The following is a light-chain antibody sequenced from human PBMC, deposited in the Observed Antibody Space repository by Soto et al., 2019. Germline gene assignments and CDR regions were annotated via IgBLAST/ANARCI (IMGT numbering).Light chain of an antibody. CDR1: SSDVGAYDY. Sequence: SVTVSCTETSSDVGAYDYVSWYQQHPDKAPKLMIYEVSNRPSGVSNRFSGSKSVNTATLTISGLQAEDEADYYCSSYTSSSTRAFGPGTKVTVL. CDR2: EVS. CDR3: SSYTSSSTRA. V-gene: IGLV2-14*03. J-gene: IGLJ1*01.